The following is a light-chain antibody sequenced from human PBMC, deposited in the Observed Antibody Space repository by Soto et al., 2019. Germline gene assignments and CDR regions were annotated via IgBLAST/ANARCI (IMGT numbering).Light chain of an antibody. CDR2: DAS. V-gene: IGKV1-5*01. CDR3: QQYNSYSKT. J-gene: IGKJ1*01. CDR1: QSISSW. Sequence: DIQMTQSPSTLSASVGDRVTITCRASQSISSWLAWYQQKPGKAPKLLIYDASSLESGVPSRFSGSGSGTEFPPTISSLQPDDFATYYCQQYNSYSKTFGQGTKVDIK.